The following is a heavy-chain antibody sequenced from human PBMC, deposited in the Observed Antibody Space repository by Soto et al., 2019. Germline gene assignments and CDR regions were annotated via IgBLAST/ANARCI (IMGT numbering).Heavy chain of an antibody. D-gene: IGHD1-7*01. J-gene: IGHJ4*02. V-gene: IGHV1-58*02. Sequence: QMQLAQSGPEVKKPGTSVKVSCKASGFTFTNSAIQWVRQARGQRLELIGWSVVGSGRTDYAQKFQERLTITRDMSTTTAYMELSSLRLEDTAVYYCAAVQGGGTTFHFWGQGTLVTVSS. CDR2: SVVGSGRT. CDR3: AAVQGGGTTFHF. CDR1: GFTFTNSA.